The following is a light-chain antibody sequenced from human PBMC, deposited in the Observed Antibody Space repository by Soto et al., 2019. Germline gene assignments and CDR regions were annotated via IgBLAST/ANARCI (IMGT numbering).Light chain of an antibody. CDR1: QSVSYSSDNKNY. V-gene: IGKV4-1*01. J-gene: IGKJ4*01. CDR3: QQYYSTPLT. Sequence: DFVVTQSPDSLPVSLGERATINCKSSQSVSYSSDNKNYLAWYQQKPGQPPKLLIYWASTRESGVPDRFSGSGSGTDFTLTINSLQAEDVAVYYCQQYYSTPLTFGGGTKVEIK. CDR2: WAS.